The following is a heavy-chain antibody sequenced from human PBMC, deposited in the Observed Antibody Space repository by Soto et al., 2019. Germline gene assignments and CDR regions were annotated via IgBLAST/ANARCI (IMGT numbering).Heavy chain of an antibody. V-gene: IGHV1-69*13. CDR2: IMPIFRTP. J-gene: IGHJ6*04. CDR1: GGTFSTSA. CDR3: ARDNDPQPLGGTSDYMLAG. Sequence: QVQLEQSGAEVKKPGSSVKVSCKASGGTFSTSAISWVRQAPGQGLEWMGGIMPIFRTPDYAQKFQGRVTIPADESTSTAYMELSGLTSDDTAVYYCARDNDPQPLGGTSDYMLAGWGSGTTVNVSS. D-gene: IGHD4-4*01.